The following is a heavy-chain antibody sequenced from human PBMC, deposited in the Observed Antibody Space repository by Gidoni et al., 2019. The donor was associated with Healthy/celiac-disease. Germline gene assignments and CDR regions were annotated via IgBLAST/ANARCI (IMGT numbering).Heavy chain of an antibody. CDR1: GYTFTSHY. CDR2: INPSGGST. J-gene: IGHJ4*02. V-gene: IGHV1-46*01. CDR3: ARAVGAPDY. D-gene: IGHD1-26*01. Sequence: QVQLVQSGAEVKKPGASVKVSSKASGYTFTSHYMHWVRQAPGQGLEWMGIINPSGGSTSYAKKFQGRVTMTRDTSTSTVYMELSSLRSEDTAVYYGARAVGAPDYWGQGTLVTVSS.